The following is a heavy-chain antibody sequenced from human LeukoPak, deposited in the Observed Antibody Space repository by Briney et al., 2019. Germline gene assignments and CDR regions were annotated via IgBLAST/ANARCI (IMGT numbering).Heavy chain of an antibody. J-gene: IGHJ4*02. CDR3: ARYDILTGYAR. CDR2: IYHSGST. Sequence: PSQTLSLTCAVSGGSISSGGYSWSWIRQPPGKGLEWIGYIYHSGSTYYNPSLKSRVTISVDRSKNQFSLKLSSVTAADTAVYYCARYDILTGYARWGQGTLVTVSS. D-gene: IGHD3-9*01. CDR1: GGSISSGGYS. V-gene: IGHV4-30-2*01.